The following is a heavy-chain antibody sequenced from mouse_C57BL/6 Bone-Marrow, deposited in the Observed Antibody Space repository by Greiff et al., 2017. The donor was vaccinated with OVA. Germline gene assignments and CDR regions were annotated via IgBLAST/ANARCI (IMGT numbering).Heavy chain of an antibody. CDR2: IYPRSGNT. CDR1: GYTFTSYG. D-gene: IGHD1-1*01. CDR3: ARWDYYLYYFDY. J-gene: IGHJ2*01. V-gene: IGHV1-81*01. Sequence: VQLQQSGAELARPGASVKLSCKASGYTFTSYGISWVKQRTGQGLEWIGAIYPRSGNTYYNEKFKGKATLTADKSSSTAYMELRSLTSEDSAVYFCARWDYYLYYFDYWGQGTTLTVSS.